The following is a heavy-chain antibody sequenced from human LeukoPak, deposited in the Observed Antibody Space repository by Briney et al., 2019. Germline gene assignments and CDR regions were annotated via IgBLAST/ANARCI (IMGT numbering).Heavy chain of an antibody. CDR1: GFIFSSYW. V-gene: IGHV3-7*05. J-gene: IGHJ4*02. Sequence: PGGSLRLSCAASGFIFSSYWMSWVRQAPGKGLEWVANINEDGSEKYYVDSVKGRFTISRDNAKNSLYLQMNSLRAEDTAVYYCAGPTCLRGAYCSTNFWGQGTLVTVSS. CDR2: INEDGSEK. CDR3: AGPTCLRGAYCSTNF. D-gene: IGHD2-2*01.